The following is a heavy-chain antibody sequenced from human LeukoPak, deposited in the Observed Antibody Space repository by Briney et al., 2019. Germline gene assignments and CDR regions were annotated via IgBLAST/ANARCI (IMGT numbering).Heavy chain of an antibody. CDR2: ISGSGGST. CDR1: GFTFSSYA. J-gene: IGHJ4*02. V-gene: IGHV3-23*01. CDR3: AKDQSLSYSSSSDYFDY. Sequence: PGRSLRLSCAASGFTFSSYAMSWVRQAPGKGLEWVSAISGSGGSTYYADSVKGRFTISRDNSKNTLYLQMNSLRAEDTAVYYCAKDQSLSYSSSSDYFDYWGQGTLVTVSS. D-gene: IGHD6-6*01.